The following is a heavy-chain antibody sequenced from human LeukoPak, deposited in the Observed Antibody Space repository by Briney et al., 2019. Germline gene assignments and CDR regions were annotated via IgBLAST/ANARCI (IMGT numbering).Heavy chain of an antibody. CDR1: GFTFSTSA. D-gene: IGHD6-13*01. CDR2: ISIDGNNP. Sequence: GKSLRLSCAASGFTFSTSAVHWIRQAPGRGLEWVAVISIDGNNPYYADTVEGRFTISRDNSKNTLYLQMNSLRAEDTAVYYCAKEGQQLEEVDYWGQGTLVTVSS. J-gene: IGHJ4*02. CDR3: AKEGQQLEEVDY. V-gene: IGHV3-30*07.